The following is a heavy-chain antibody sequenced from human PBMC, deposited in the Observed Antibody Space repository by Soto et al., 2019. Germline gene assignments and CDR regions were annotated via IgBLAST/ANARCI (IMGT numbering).Heavy chain of an antibody. J-gene: IGHJ4*02. V-gene: IGHV3-7*01. CDR2: IKQDGSEK. D-gene: IGHD3-9*01. Sequence: EVQLVESGGGLVQPGGSLRLSCAGSGFTFSQYWMNWVRQAPGKGLEWVANIKQDGSEKHYVDSVKGRFTISRDNAKSSMFLQMNSLRAEDTAVYYCAHTTTLNGNWGQGTLVTVSS. CDR3: AHTTTLNGN. CDR1: GFTFSQYW.